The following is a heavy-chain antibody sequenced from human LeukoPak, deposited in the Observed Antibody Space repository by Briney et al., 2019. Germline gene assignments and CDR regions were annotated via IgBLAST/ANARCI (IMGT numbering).Heavy chain of an antibody. D-gene: IGHD6-19*01. Sequence: GGSLRLSCAASGFTFSNYGMHWVRQAPGKGLEWVAFIRSDESNKYYADSVKGRFTISRDNSKNTLYLQMNSLRAEDTAVYYCARDRDSSGWSPPYYGMDVWGQGTTVTVSS. CDR1: GFTFSNYG. CDR2: IRSDESNK. CDR3: ARDRDSSGWSPPYYGMDV. V-gene: IGHV3-30*02. J-gene: IGHJ6*02.